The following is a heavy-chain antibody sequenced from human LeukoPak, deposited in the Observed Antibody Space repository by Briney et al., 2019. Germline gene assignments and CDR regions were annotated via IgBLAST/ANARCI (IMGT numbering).Heavy chain of an antibody. J-gene: IGHJ4*02. CDR2: IFYSGTT. CDR3: ARGGWNKFDY. D-gene: IGHD3-22*01. V-gene: IGHV4-61*01. CDR1: GYSISSGYY. Sequence: SETLSLTCAVSGYSISSGYYWSWIRQPPGKGLEWIGFIFYSGTTNYNPSLKSRVTISVDTSKNQFSLKLSSVTAADTAVYYCARGGWNKFDYWGQGALVTVSS.